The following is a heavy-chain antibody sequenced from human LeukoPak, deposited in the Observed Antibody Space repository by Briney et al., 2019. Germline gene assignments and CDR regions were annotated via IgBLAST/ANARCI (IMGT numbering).Heavy chain of an antibody. D-gene: IGHD5-18*01. CDR2: IHSGGTI. CDR1: GGSMNGFY. V-gene: IGHV4-4*07. CDR3: ARDNPYGYSQEHYYYYMDV. J-gene: IGHJ6*03. Sequence: SETLSLTCTVSGGSMNGFYWSWIRQPAGKGLEWIGRIHSGGTINYNPSLSSRLTLSIDTSKKQFSLWLSSVTAADTALYYCARDNPYGYSQEHYYYYMDVWGKGTAVTVSS.